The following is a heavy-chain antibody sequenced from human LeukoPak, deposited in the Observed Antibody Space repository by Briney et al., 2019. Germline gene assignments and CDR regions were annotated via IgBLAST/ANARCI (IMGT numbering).Heavy chain of an antibody. CDR3: SRRFDC. Sequence: PGVSLRLSCAASGFTFSDYSMNWLPQAPGEGLVCVSYIDGCGDTIYYADSVKGRFTISRDNAKNSRDLQMTSLRDEDTAVYYCSRRFDCWGQGTLVTVSS. V-gene: IGHV3-48*02. J-gene: IGHJ4*02. CDR1: GFTFSDYS. CDR2: IDGCGDTI.